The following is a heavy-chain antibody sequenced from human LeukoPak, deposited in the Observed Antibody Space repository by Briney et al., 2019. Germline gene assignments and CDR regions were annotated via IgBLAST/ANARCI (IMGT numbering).Heavy chain of an antibody. CDR2: ISSSGSTI. Sequence: PGGSLRLSCAASGFTFSSYEMNWVRQAPGKGLEWVSYISSSGSTIYYADSVKGRFTISRDNAKNSLYLQMNSLRAEDTAVYYCAGDSWVGLSGYHDAFDIWGQGTMVTVSS. CDR1: GFTFSSYE. D-gene: IGHD3-22*01. J-gene: IGHJ3*02. CDR3: AGDSWVGLSGYHDAFDI. V-gene: IGHV3-48*03.